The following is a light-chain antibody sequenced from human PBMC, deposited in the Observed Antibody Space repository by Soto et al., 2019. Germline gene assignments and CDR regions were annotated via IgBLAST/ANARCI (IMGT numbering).Light chain of an antibody. Sequence: QPVLTQPASVSGSPGQSITISCTGTSNDVGGFNYVSWYQQLPGKAPKLVIYDVTHRTSGVSDRFSGSRSGNTASLTISGLQAEDEADYYCTSFTSGSTPYVLGTGTKVTVL. CDR3: TSFTSGSTPYV. CDR1: SNDVGGFNY. CDR2: DVT. V-gene: IGLV2-14*03. J-gene: IGLJ1*01.